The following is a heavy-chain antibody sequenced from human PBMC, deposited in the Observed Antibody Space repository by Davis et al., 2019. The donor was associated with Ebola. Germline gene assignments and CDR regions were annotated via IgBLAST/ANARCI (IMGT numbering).Heavy chain of an antibody. Sequence: ASVKVSCKASGYTFTSYYMHWVRQAPGQGLEWMGWINPNSGGTNYAQKFQGRVTMTRDTSISTAYMELSRLRSDDTAVYYCARQGGYYYYYYMDVWGKGTTVTVSS. CDR1: GYTFTSYY. D-gene: IGHD2-15*01. V-gene: IGHV1-2*02. CDR2: INPNSGGT. CDR3: ARQGGYYYYYYMDV. J-gene: IGHJ6*03.